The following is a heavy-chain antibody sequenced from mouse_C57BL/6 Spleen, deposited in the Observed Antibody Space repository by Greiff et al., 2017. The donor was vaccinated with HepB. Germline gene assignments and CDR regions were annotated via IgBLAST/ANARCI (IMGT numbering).Heavy chain of an antibody. Sequence: LMESGPELVKPGASVKISCKASGYTFTDYYINWVKQRPGQGLEWIGWIYPGSGNTKYHEKFKGKATLTVDTSSSTAYMQLRVLTSEASAVFFCARGGIYSCSDSPLYWYFGVWVPGPTVTVSS. V-gene: IGHV1-84*01. D-gene: IGHD2-2*01. CDR2: IYPGSGNT. CDR1: GYTFTDYY. CDR3: ARGGIYSCSDSPLYWYFGV. J-gene: IGHJ1*01.